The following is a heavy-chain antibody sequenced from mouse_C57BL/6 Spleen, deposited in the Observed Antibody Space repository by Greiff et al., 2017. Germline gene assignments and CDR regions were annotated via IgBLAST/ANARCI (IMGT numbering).Heavy chain of an antibody. CDR3: AILPYDYYVAY. J-gene: IGHJ3*01. D-gene: IGHD2-4*01. V-gene: IGHV1-74*01. Sequence: QVQLQQPGAELVKPGASVKVSCKASGYTFTSYWMHWVQQRPGQGLEWIGSIHPSDSDTNYNQKFKGKATLTVDKSPSTAYIHLSSLTSEDSAVYYCAILPYDYYVAYWGQGTLVTVSA. CDR1: GYTFTSYW. CDR2: IHPSDSDT.